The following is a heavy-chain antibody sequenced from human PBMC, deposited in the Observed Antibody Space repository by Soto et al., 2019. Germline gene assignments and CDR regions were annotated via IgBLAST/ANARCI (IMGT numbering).Heavy chain of an antibody. J-gene: IGHJ6*02. Sequence: GGSLRLSCTGPGFTFGDFGMIWFRQAPGKGLEWLRFIRSKGYGGTTESAASVRGRFITSRDDSKSIAYLQMNSLKTEDTAVYYCAILTSSSQEYYYGIDFWGQGTMVTVSS. V-gene: IGHV3-49*03. CDR3: AILTSSSQEYYYGIDF. D-gene: IGHD6-6*01. CDR2: IRSKGYGGTT. CDR1: GFTFGDFG.